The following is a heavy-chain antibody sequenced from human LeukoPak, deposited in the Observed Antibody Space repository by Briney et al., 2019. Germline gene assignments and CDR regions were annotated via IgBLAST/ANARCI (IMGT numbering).Heavy chain of an antibody. CDR1: GGSISSGDYY. CDR3: AISRFGVSETYSYLFDR. CDR2: IYYSGSN. Sequence: SQTLSLTCTVSGGSISSGDYYWSWIRQPPGKGLEWIGYIYYSGSNYYDPSLKSRITISVDTSKNQFSLKLSSVTAADTAVYYCAISRFGVSETYSYLFDRWGQGTLVTVSS. D-gene: IGHD3-10*01. V-gene: IGHV4-30-4*01. J-gene: IGHJ5*02.